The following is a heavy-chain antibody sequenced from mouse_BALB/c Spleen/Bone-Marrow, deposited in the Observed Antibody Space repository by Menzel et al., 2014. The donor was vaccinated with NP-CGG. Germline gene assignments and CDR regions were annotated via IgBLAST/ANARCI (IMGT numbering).Heavy chain of an antibody. CDR3: ARWLLPYGLDY. J-gene: IGHJ4*01. Sequence: EVKLMESGADLVKPGASVKLSCTASGFNIKDTYMHWVKQRPEQGLEWIGRIDPANGNTKYDPKFQGKATITADTSSNTAYLQLSSLTSEDTAVYYCARWLLPYGLDYWGQGTSVTVSS. CDR2: IDPANGNT. CDR1: GFNIKDTY. V-gene: IGHV14-3*02. D-gene: IGHD2-3*01.